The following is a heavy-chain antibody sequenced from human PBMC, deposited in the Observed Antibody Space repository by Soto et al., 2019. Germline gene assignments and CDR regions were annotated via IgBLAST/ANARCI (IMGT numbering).Heavy chain of an antibody. Sequence: QVQLVESGGGVVQPGRSLRLSCTASGFIFSSYGMHWVRQAPGKGLEWVVVISYDGSNKYYADSVKGRFTISRDNSKNTLYLQMNRLRAEDTAVYYCAKSISSSSAPGYYYGMDVWGQGTTVTVSS. CDR3: AKSISSSSAPGYYYGMDV. D-gene: IGHD6-6*01. J-gene: IGHJ6*02. CDR1: GFIFSSYG. V-gene: IGHV3-30*18. CDR2: ISYDGSNK.